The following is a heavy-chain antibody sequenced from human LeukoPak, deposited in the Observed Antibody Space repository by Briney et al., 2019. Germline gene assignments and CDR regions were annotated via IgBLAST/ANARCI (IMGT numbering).Heavy chain of an antibody. CDR1: GFTFSDHF. CDR2: SRNKAKSYTT. J-gene: IGHJ4*02. D-gene: IGHD6-19*01. CDR3: VRVGSVAGSDYLDY. Sequence: GGSLRLSCVVSGFTFSDHFLDWVRQAPGKGLEWVGRSRNKAKSYTTEYAASVKGRFTISRDDSKNSLYLQMNNLKTEDTAVYYCVRVGSVAGSDYLDYWGQGTLVTVSS. V-gene: IGHV3-72*01.